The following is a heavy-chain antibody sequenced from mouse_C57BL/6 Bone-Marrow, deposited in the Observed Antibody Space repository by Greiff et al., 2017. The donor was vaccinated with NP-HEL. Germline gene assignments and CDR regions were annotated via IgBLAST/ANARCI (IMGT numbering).Heavy chain of an antibody. Sequence: QVQLQQPGAELVMPGASVKLSCKASGYTFTSYWMHWVKQRPGPGLEWIGEIDPSDSYTNYNQKFKGKSTLTVDKSSSTAYMQLSSLTSEDSAVYYCARSEGYYFAYWGQGTLVTVSA. CDR3: ARSEGYYFAY. V-gene: IGHV1-69*01. CDR1: GYTFTSYW. CDR2: IDPSDSYT. D-gene: IGHD2-3*01. J-gene: IGHJ3*01.